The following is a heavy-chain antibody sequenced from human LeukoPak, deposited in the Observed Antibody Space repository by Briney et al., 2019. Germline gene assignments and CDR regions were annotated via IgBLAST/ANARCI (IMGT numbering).Heavy chain of an antibody. J-gene: IGHJ6*03. CDR3: ASLTAAAPYYYYYMDV. V-gene: IGHV3-48*03. Sequence: GGSLRLSCAASGFTFSSYEMNCVRQAPGKGLEWVSYLSSSGSTIYYADSERGRFTISRDNAKNSLYLQMDSLRAEDTAVYYCASLTAAAPYYYYYMDVWGKGTTVTVSS. D-gene: IGHD6-13*01. CDR1: GFTFSSYE. CDR2: LSSSGSTI.